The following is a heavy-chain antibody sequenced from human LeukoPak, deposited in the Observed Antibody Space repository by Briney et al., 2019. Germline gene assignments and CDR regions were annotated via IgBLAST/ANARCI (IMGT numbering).Heavy chain of an antibody. CDR2: IKQDGSEK. V-gene: IGHV3-7*01. CDR1: GFAFNTFW. J-gene: IGHJ3*02. D-gene: IGHD6-19*01. Sequence: PGGSLRLSCAASGFAFNTFWMSWVRQAPGKGLEWVANIKQDGSEKYYVGSVKGRFTIYRDNAKNSLHLQMNSLRGEDTALYYCATSQTTSGRYGNAFDIWGQGTMVTVSS. CDR3: ATSQTTSGRYGNAFDI.